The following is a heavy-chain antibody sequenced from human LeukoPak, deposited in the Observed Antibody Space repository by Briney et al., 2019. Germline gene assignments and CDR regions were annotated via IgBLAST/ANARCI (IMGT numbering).Heavy chain of an antibody. V-gene: IGHV3-23*01. D-gene: IGHD2-2*01. CDR3: AKAIYQLHTSVYGMDV. CDR2: ISDSGGST. CDR1: GLRFSSNP. Sequence: GGSLRLSCVVSGLRFSSNPMSWVRQAPGKGLEWVSTISDSGGSTYCADSVEGRFTISRDNSKNTLFLQMNSLRAEDTAVYHCAKAIYQLHTSVYGMDVWGQGTPVTVSS. J-gene: IGHJ6*02.